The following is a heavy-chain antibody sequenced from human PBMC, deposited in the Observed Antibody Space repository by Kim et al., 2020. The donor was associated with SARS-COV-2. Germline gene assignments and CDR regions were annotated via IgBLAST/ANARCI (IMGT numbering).Heavy chain of an antibody. CDR3: AKGGVWFGEFHFDY. V-gene: IGHV3-23*01. Sequence: GGSLRLSCAASGFTFSSYAMSWVRQAPGKGLEWVSAISGSGGSTYYADSVKGRFTISRDNSKNMLYLQMNSLRAEDTAVYYCAKGGVWFGEFHFDYWGQGTLVTVSS. CDR2: ISGSGGST. CDR1: GFTFSSYA. D-gene: IGHD3-10*01. J-gene: IGHJ4*02.